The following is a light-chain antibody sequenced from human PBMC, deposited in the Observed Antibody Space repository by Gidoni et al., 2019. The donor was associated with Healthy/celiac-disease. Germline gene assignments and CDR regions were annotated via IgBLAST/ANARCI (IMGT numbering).Light chain of an antibody. Sequence: EIVLTQSPATRSLSPGERATLSCRASQSVSSYLAWYQQKPVQAPRLLIYDASNRATGIPARFSGSGSGTDFTLTISSLEPEDFAVYYCQQRSNWPPTFGPXTKVDIK. CDR3: QQRSNWPPT. CDR1: QSVSSY. J-gene: IGKJ3*01. CDR2: DAS. V-gene: IGKV3-11*01.